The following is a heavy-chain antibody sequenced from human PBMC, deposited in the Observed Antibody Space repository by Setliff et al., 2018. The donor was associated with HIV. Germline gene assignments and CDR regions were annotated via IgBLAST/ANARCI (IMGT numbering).Heavy chain of an antibody. CDR2: IYTSGGT. J-gene: IGHJ6*02. V-gene: IGHV4-61*02. CDR1: GDSISSDSFF. D-gene: IGHD3-10*01. CDR3: ARVSMVRGVIHYYNYGMDV. Sequence: SETLSLTCTVSGDSISSDSFFWSWIRQPAGKGLEWIGRIYTSGGTNYNPSLKSRVTISIDTSKNQSSVKLTSVTAADTAVYYCARVSMVRGVIHYYNYGMDVWGQGTTVTVSS.